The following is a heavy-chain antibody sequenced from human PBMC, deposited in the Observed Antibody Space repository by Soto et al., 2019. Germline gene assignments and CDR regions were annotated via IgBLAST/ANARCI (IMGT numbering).Heavy chain of an antibody. D-gene: IGHD3-10*01. CDR2: ISDYNGNT. J-gene: IGHJ6*02. CDR3: AREGYYSGSGTYSPPRYYGMDV. V-gene: IGHV1-18*01. Sequence: QVQLVQSGAEVRKPGASVKVSCKASGYTFSNYGLSWVRQAPGQGLEWMGWISDYNGNTHYAQKFQGRLIMTTDTPTXTXSXEVXSLTSDDTAVYFCAREGYYSGSGTYSPPRYYGMDVWGQGTTVTVSS. CDR1: GYTFSNYG.